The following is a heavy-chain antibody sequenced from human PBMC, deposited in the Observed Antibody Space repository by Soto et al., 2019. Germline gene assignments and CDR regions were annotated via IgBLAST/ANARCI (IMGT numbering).Heavy chain of an antibody. CDR1: GFTFSSYA. D-gene: IGHD7-27*01. CDR3: AKALGFTNSWEGS. J-gene: IGHJ5*02. Sequence: EVQLLESGGGFVQPGGSLRLSCAASGFTFSSYAMTWVRQAPGKGLEWVSGISRSGASTYYADSVKGRLTISRDNSKNTLYLQMNSLRAEDTAVYYCAKALGFTNSWEGSWGQGTLVTVSS. V-gene: IGHV3-23*01. CDR2: ISRSGAST.